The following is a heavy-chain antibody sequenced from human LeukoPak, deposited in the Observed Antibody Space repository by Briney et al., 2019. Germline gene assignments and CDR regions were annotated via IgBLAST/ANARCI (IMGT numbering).Heavy chain of an antibody. CDR3: ARGPNTAGNYRAFDL. CDR2: ISAYNGNT. Sequence: ASVKVSCKASGYTFTSYGISWVRQAPGQGLEWMGWISAYNGNTNYAQKLQGRVTMTTDTSTSTAYMGLRSLRSDDTAAYYCARGPNTAGNYRAFDLWGQGTKVTVSS. D-gene: IGHD4-11*01. J-gene: IGHJ3*01. V-gene: IGHV1-18*01. CDR1: GYTFTSYG.